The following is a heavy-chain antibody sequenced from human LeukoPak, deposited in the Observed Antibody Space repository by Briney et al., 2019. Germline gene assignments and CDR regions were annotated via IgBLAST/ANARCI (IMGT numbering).Heavy chain of an antibody. J-gene: IGHJ4*02. Sequence: PGGSLRPSCAASGFTFSSYGMTWVRQVPGKGLEWVSGINNSGGSTYYADSVKGRFTISRDNSQNTLYLQMNSLRAEDTAVYYCAKPGDGIRYYLYWGQGTLVTVSS. CDR2: INNSGGST. CDR1: GFTFSSYG. D-gene: IGHD3-22*01. V-gene: IGHV3-23*01. CDR3: AKPGDGIRYYLY.